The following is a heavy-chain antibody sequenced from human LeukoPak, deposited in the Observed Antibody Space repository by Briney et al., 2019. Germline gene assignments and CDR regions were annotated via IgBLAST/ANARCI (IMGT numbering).Heavy chain of an antibody. D-gene: IGHD3-10*01. CDR3: ARGGYYGAGILGYWFDP. J-gene: IGHJ5*02. Sequence: ASVKVSCKASGGTFSSYAISWVRQAPGQGLEWMGGIIPIFGTANYAQKFQGRVTITADESTSTAYMELSSLRSEDTAVYYCARGGYYGAGILGYWFDPWGQGTPVTVSS. CDR1: GGTFSSYA. CDR2: IIPIFGTA. V-gene: IGHV1-69*13.